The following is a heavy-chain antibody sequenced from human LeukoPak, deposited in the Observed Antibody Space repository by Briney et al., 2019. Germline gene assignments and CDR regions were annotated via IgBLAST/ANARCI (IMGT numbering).Heavy chain of an antibody. CDR1: GFTFSSYA. CDR2: ISGSGGST. V-gene: IGHV3-23*01. D-gene: IGHD6-13*01. J-gene: IGHJ4*02. Sequence: PGGSLRLSCAASGFTFSSYAMSWVRQAPGKGLEWVSAISGSGGSTYYADSVKGRFTISRDNSKNTLYLQMNSLRAEDTAVYYCARAPSSSWFYFDYWGQGTLVTVSS. CDR3: ARAPSSSWFYFDY.